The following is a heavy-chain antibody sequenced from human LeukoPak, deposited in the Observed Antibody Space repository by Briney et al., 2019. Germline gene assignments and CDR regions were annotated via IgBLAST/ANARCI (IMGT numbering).Heavy chain of an antibody. CDR2: ISSSGTTNT. Sequence: GGSLRLSCAASGFPFDEYAMNWVRQTPGKGLEWVSLISSSGTTNTTYADSVKGRITVSRRNLKSTLYLQLNNLRNEDTAFDYCVKGGYNDNCDYWGQGTLVTVSS. CDR3: VKGGYNDNCDY. J-gene: IGHJ4*02. CDR1: GFPFDEYA. D-gene: IGHD5-24*01. V-gene: IGHV3-43D*03.